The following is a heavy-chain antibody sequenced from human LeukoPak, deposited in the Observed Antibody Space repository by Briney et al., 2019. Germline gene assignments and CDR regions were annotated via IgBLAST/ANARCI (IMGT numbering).Heavy chain of an antibody. Sequence: PGGSLRLSCAASGFTFSSYEMNWVRQAPGKGLEWVSYISSSGSTIYYADSVKGRFTISRDNAKNSLYLQMNSLRAEDTAVYYCARDTYCGGGCYWGFDYWGQGTLVTVSS. CDR1: GFTFSSYE. CDR2: ISSSGSTI. CDR3: ARDTYCGGGCYWGFDY. V-gene: IGHV3-48*03. D-gene: IGHD2-21*02. J-gene: IGHJ4*02.